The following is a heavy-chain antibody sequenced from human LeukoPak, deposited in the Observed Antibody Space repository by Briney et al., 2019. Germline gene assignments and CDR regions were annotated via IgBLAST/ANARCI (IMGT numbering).Heavy chain of an antibody. D-gene: IGHD2-15*01. CDR1: RFIYSRYS. CDR3: ARGERGDCSGGYCQIDC. CDR2: ISSSSGFI. V-gene: IGHV3-48*01. J-gene: IGHJ4*02. Sequence: GGSLRLSCAAARFIYSRYSMHWVRQAPGKGLEWLSYISSSSGFIHYADSVKGRFTISRDNAKNSLYLQMNSLRAEDTAVYYCARGERGDCSGGYCQIDCWGQGTLVTVSS.